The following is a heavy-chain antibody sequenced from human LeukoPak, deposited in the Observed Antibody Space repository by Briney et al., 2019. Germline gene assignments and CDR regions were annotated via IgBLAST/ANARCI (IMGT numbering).Heavy chain of an antibody. Sequence: GESLKISCKGSGYSFTSYWIGWVRQMPGKGLEWMGIIYPGDSDTRYSPSFQGQVTISADKSISTAYLQWSSLKASDTAMYYCARHSLGYCSSTSCYEFDYWGQGTLVTVSS. CDR3: ARHSLGYCSSTSCYEFDY. CDR2: IYPGDSDT. CDR1: GYSFTSYW. D-gene: IGHD2-2*01. V-gene: IGHV5-51*01. J-gene: IGHJ4*02.